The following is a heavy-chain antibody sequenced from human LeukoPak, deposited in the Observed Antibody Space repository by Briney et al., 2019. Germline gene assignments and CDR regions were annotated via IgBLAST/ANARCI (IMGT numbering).Heavy chain of an antibody. CDR2: MNPNSGNT. D-gene: IGHD3-16*02. V-gene: IGHV1-8*01. J-gene: IGHJ6*02. CDR1: GYTFTSYD. Sequence: GASVKVSCKASGYTFTSYDINWVRQATGQGLEWMGWMNPNSGNTGYAQKFQGRVTMTMNTSISTAYMELSSLRSEDTAGYYCASYRPYFYYAMDVRGPRTTVTAS. CDR3: ASYRPYFYYAMDV.